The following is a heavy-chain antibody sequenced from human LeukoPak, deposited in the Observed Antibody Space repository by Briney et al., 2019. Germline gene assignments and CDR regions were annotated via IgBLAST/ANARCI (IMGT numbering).Heavy chain of an antibody. CDR3: ARGYDGFYYFDY. Sequence: ASVKVSCKASGYTFINHDIDWLRQAPGQGLEWMGWMNSNSGNTGYAQKFQGRVTMTRDTSISTAYMELSSLRSEDTAVYYCARGYDGFYYFDYWGQGTLVTVSS. V-gene: IGHV1-8*01. D-gene: IGHD3-16*01. CDR2: MNSNSGNT. CDR1: GYTFINHD. J-gene: IGHJ4*02.